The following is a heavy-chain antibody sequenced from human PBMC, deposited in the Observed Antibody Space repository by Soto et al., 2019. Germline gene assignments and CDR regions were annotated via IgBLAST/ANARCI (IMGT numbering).Heavy chain of an antibody. J-gene: IGHJ6*02. CDR2: INHSGST. CDR3: ARGMSITGTDPLGMYV. D-gene: IGHD1-7*01. CDR1: GGSFSGYY. V-gene: IGHV4-34*01. Sequence: QVQLQQWGAGLLKPSETLSLTCAVYGGSFSGYYWSWIRQPPGKGLEWIGAINHSGSTNYNPSLKSRVTISVDTSKNQFSLRLSSVTAADTAVYYCARGMSITGTDPLGMYVWGQGTTVTVSS.